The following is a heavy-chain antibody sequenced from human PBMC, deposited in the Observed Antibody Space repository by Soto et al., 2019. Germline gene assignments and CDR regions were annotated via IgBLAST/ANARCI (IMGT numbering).Heavy chain of an antibody. J-gene: IGHJ4*02. V-gene: IGHV4-31*03. CDR2: IFYSGSF. Sequence: QVQLQESGPGLVKPSQTLSLTCTVSGASISSGGSYWSWIRQRPGKGLEWIGYIFYSGSFYSTPSLKGRFMISPDTSKNQFSLRLTSVTAADTAVYYCARAPETPPIFGVVRPYFFDYWGQGTLVTVSS. D-gene: IGHD3-3*01. CDR3: ARAPETPPIFGVVRPYFFDY. CDR1: GASISSGGSY.